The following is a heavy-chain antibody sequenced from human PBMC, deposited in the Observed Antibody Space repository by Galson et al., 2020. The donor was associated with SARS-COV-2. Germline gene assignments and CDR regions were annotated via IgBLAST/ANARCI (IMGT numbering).Heavy chain of an antibody. CDR2: INHSGST. CDR1: GDSISTRSYF. CDR3: AREYHDYSSATRDWLDP. Sequence: SETLSLTCTVSGDSISTRSYFWAWIRQPPGQGLEWVGSINHSGSTYYNPSLMRRVTISVDTSNNQFSLKVSSVTAADTAVYYCAREYHDYSSATRDWLDPWGQGTLVTVPS. J-gene: IGHJ5*02. V-gene: IGHV4-39*07. D-gene: IGHD3-16*01.